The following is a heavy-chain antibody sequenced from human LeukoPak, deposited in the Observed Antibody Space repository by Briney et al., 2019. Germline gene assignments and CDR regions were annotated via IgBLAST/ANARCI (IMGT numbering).Heavy chain of an antibody. Sequence: SGNTDHNPSLKSRVTISVDTSKNQFSLKLSSVTAADTAVYYCASHNYDFWSGYADSANWFDPWGQGTLVTVSS. CDR2: SGNT. D-gene: IGHD3-3*01. V-gene: IGHV4-39*01. J-gene: IGHJ5*02. CDR3: ASHNYDFWSGYADSANWFDP.